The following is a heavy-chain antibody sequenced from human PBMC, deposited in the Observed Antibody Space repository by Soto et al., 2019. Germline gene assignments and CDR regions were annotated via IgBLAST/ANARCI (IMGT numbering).Heavy chain of an antibody. CDR1: GGSISSGGYY. D-gene: IGHD5-12*01. V-gene: IGHV4-31*03. CDR3: ARDAGSSGHALSFDY. J-gene: IGHJ4*02. Sequence: QVQLQESGPGLVKPSQTLSLTCTVSGGSISSGGYYWSWIRQHPGKGLEWIWYIYYSGSTYYNPSLKGRVTISVDTSKNQFSLKLSSVRDADTAVYYCARDAGSSGHALSFDYWGQGTLVTVSS. CDR2: IYYSGST.